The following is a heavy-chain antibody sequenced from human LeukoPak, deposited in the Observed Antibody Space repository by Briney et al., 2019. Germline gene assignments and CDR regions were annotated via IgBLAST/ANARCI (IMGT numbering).Heavy chain of an antibody. CDR3: ARRGSSTSLYAFDI. V-gene: IGHV4-30-2*01. J-gene: IGHJ3*02. Sequence: SQTLSLTCAVSGGSISSGDYSWSWIRQPPGKGLEWIGHISHSGSTYYNPSLKSRVTISVDRSKNQFSLRLSSVTAADTAVYYCARRGSSTSLYAFDIWGQGTMVTVSS. CDR1: GGSISSGDYS. CDR2: ISHSGST. D-gene: IGHD2-2*01.